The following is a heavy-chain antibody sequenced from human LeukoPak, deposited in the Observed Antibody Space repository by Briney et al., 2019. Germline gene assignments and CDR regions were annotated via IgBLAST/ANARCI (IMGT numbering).Heavy chain of an antibody. V-gene: IGHV3-13*04. CDR2: MGKTAGDT. D-gene: IGHD3-10*01. CDR3: ARGPQNSYGSGTYYDGVFDN. J-gene: IGHJ4*02. Sequence: PGGSLRLSCAASGFTFSTYDMHWVRQATGKGLEWVSGMGKTAGDTYYSGSVKGRFTISRDTAKNTLYLQMNSLRAEDTAVYFCARGPQNSYGSGTYYDGVFDNWGQGTLVTVAS. CDR1: GFTFSTYD.